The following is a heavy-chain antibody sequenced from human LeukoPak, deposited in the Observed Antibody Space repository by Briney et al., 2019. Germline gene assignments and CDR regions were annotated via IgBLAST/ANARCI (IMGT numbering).Heavy chain of an antibody. D-gene: IGHD2-21*02. V-gene: IGHV4-34*01. Sequence: PSETLSLTCAVYGGSFSGYYWSWIRQPPGKGLEWIGEINHSGSTNYNPSLKSRVTISVDKSKNQFSLKLSSVTAADTAVYYCARSFCGDCYYDYWGQGTLVTVSS. CDR1: GGSFSGYY. CDR3: ARSFCGDCYYDY. J-gene: IGHJ4*02. CDR2: INHSGST.